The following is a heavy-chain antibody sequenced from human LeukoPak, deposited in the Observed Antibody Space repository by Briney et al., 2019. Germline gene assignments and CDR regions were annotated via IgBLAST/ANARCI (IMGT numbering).Heavy chain of an antibody. CDR2: IYYSGST. CDR3: ARDRTYYDFWSGYPDAFDI. D-gene: IGHD3-3*01. J-gene: IGHJ3*02. CDR1: GGSISSYY. V-gene: IGHV4-59*01. Sequence: SETLSLTCTVSGGSISSYYWSWIRQPPGKGLEWIGYIYYSGSTNYNPSLKSRVTISVDTSKNQFSLKLSSVTAADTAVYYCARDRTYYDFWSGYPDAFDIWGQGTMVTVSS.